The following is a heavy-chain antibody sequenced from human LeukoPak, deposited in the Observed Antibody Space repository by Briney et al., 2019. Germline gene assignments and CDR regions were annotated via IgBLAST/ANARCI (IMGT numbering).Heavy chain of an antibody. Sequence: SGGSLRLSCAASGFTFSNAWMSWVRQAPGKGLEWVGRMRSKTDGGTIDYAAPVKGRFTISRDDSKNTPHLQMNSLKTEDTGVYYCTTLLLWFGFDYWGQGSPVTVSS. CDR1: GFTFSNAW. D-gene: IGHD3-10*01. CDR2: MRSKTDGGTI. V-gene: IGHV3-15*01. CDR3: TTLLLWFGFDY. J-gene: IGHJ4*02.